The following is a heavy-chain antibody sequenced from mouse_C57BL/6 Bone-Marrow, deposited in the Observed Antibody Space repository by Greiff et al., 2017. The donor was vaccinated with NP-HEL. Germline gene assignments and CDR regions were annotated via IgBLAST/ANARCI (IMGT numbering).Heavy chain of an antibody. V-gene: IGHV1-18*01. CDR2: INPNNGGT. CDR3: ARRVGQLWFAY. J-gene: IGHJ3*01. D-gene: IGHD3-3*01. CDR1: GYTFTDYN. Sequence: VQLQQSGPELVKPGASVKIPCKASGYTFTDYNIDWVKQSHGKSLEWIGDINPNNGGTIYNQKFKGKATLTVDKSSSTAYMELRSLTSEDTAVYYCARRVGQLWFAYWGQGTLVTVSA.